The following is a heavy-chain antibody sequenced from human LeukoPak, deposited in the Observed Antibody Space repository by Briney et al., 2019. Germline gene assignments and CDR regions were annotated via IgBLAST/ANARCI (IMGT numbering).Heavy chain of an antibody. D-gene: IGHD1-1*01. CDR3: AKGLERESRLDS. V-gene: IGHV3-23*01. Sequence: GGSLRLSCAVSGFTFSSYGMSWVRQAPGKGLEWVSAISGSGGSTYYADSVKGRFTISRDNSKNTLYLQMNSLRAEDTAVYYCAKGLERESRLDSWGQGTLVTVSS. J-gene: IGHJ4*02. CDR2: ISGSGGST. CDR1: GFTFSSYG.